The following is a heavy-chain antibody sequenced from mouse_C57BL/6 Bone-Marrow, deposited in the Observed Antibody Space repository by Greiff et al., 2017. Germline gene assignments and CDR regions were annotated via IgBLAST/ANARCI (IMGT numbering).Heavy chain of an antibody. CDR3: ARGRLRRVFDY. J-gene: IGHJ2*01. CDR1: GFTFTSYT. V-gene: IGHV1-4*01. Sequence: QVQLQQSGAELARPGASVKISCTASGFTFTSYTMHWVQQRPGQGLEWIGYINYSSSYTKYNQKFKDKATLTADKSSSTAYMQLSSLPSEDSAVYYCARGRLRRVFDYWGQGTTLTVSS. CDR2: INYSSSYT. D-gene: IGHD2-4*01.